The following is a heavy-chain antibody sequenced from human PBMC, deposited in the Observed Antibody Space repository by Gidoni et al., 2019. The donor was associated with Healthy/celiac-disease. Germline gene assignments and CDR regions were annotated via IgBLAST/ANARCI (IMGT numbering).Heavy chain of an antibody. J-gene: IGHJ4*02. V-gene: IGHV3-23*01. CDR1: GFTFSSYA. CDR3: ATRVEMATISEDY. D-gene: IGHD5-12*01. Sequence: EVQLLASGGGLLQPGGSLRLSCAASGFTFSSYAMSWVRQAPGKGLEWVSAISGSGGSTYYADSVKGRFTISRDNSKNTLYLQMNSLRAEDTAVYYCATRVEMATISEDYWGQGTLVTVSS. CDR2: ISGSGGST.